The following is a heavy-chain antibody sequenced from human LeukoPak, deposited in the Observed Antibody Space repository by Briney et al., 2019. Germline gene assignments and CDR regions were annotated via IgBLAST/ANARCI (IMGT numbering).Heavy chain of an antibody. J-gene: IGHJ6*04. CDR2: ISGSGGST. Sequence: GGSLRLSCAASGFTFSSYAMHWVRQAPGKGLEWVSAISGSGGSTYYADSVKGRFTISRDNSKNTLYLQMNSLRAEDTAVYYCAKEGTPLGVVISTMDVWGKGTTVTVSS. CDR1: GFTFSSYA. V-gene: IGHV3-23*01. D-gene: IGHD3-3*01. CDR3: AKEGTPLGVVISTMDV.